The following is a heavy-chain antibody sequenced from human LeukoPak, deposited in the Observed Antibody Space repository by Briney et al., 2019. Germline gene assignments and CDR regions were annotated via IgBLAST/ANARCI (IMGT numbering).Heavy chain of an antibody. D-gene: IGHD6-19*01. V-gene: IGHV1-69*05. CDR2: IIPIFGTA. CDR1: GGTFSSYA. Sequence: SVKVSCKASGGTFSSYAISWVRQAPGQGLEWMGGIIPIFGTANYAQKLQGRVTMTTDTSTSTAYMELRSLRSDDTAVYYCARVASDSGWSSFDYWGQGTLVTVSS. CDR3: ARVASDSGWSSFDY. J-gene: IGHJ4*02.